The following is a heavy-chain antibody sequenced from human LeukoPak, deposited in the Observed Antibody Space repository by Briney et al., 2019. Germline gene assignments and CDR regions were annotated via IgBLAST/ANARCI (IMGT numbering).Heavy chain of an antibody. J-gene: IGHJ4*02. CDR1: GFTFSSYS. CDR3: AREGGSSWYLIPFDY. V-gene: IGHV3-21*01. Sequence: GGSLRLSCAASGFTFSSYSMNWDRQAPGKGLEWVSSISSSSSYIYYADSVKGRFTISRDNAKNSLYLQMNSLRAEDTAVYYCAREGGSSWYLIPFDYWGQGTLVTVSS. CDR2: ISSSSSYI. D-gene: IGHD6-13*01.